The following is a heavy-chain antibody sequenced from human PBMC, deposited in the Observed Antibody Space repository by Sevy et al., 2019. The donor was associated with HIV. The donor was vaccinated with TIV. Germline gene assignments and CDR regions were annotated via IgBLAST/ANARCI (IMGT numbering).Heavy chain of an antibody. J-gene: IGHJ4*02. V-gene: IGHV3-30*03. CDR1: GFTFSDFA. CDR3: ASRGGDFWSGYNFDY. CDR2: TLFDGRNK. Sequence: GGSLRLSCAASGFTFSDFAMAWVRQAPGKGLEWVALTLFDGRNKYYADSVKGRFTISRDNSKNMLFLQMSSLRDEDTAVYYCASRGGDFWSGYNFDYWGQGTLVTVSS. D-gene: IGHD3-3*01.